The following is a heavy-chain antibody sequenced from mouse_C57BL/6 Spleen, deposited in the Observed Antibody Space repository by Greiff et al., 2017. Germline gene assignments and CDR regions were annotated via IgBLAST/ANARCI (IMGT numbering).Heavy chain of an antibody. CDR3: ARSELGRGYYFDY. J-gene: IGHJ2*01. V-gene: IGHV1-69*01. Sequence: VQLQQPGAELVMPGASVKLSCKASGYTFTSYWMHWVKQRPGQGLEWIGEIDPSDSYTNYNQKFKGKSTLTVDKSSSTAYMQLSSLTSEDSAVYYCARSELGRGYYFDYWGQGTTLTVSS. D-gene: IGHD4-1*01. CDR1: GYTFTSYW. CDR2: IDPSDSYT.